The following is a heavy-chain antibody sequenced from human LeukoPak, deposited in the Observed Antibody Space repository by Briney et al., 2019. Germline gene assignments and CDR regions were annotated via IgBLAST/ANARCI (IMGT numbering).Heavy chain of an antibody. Sequence: GESLKISYKGSGYSFTSYWIGWVRQMPGKGLEWMGIIYPGDSDTRYSPSFQGQVTISADKSISTAYLQWSSLKASDTAMYYCARHGVDTAMAYYYYYGMDVWGQGTTVTVSS. V-gene: IGHV5-51*01. D-gene: IGHD5-18*01. J-gene: IGHJ6*02. CDR3: ARHGVDTAMAYYYYYGMDV. CDR2: IYPGDSDT. CDR1: GYSFTSYW.